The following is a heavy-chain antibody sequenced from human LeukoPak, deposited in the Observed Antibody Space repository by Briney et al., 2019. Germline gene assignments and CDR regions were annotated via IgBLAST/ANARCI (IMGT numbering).Heavy chain of an antibody. CDR3: AKRFCSATRCFHFDY. CDR2: ISGSGGST. Sequence: PGGSLRLSCAASGFTPSSYAMSWVRQAPGKGLEWVSGISGSGGSTYHADSVKGRFTISRDNSKNTLYLQMDSLSAEDTAVYYCAKRFCSATRCFHFDYWGQGTLVTVSS. D-gene: IGHD2-2*01. V-gene: IGHV3-23*01. CDR1: GFTPSSYA. J-gene: IGHJ4*02.